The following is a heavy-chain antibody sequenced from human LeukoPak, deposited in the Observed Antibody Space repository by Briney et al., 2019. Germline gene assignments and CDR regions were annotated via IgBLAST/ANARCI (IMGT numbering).Heavy chain of an antibody. V-gene: IGHV1-69*04. Sequence: GASVKVSCKASGYTFTSYGITRVRQAPGQGLEWMGRIIPILAIANYAPKFQGRVTITADKSTTTAYMELSSLTSEDTAVYYCAIAKVGGPTYYYMDVWGTGTTVTVSS. CDR2: IIPILAIA. J-gene: IGHJ6*03. CDR1: GYTFTSYG. CDR3: AIAKVGGPTYYYMDV. D-gene: IGHD1-26*01.